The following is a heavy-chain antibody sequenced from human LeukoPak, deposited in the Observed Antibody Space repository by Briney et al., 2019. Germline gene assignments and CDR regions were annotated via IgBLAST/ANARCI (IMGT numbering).Heavy chain of an antibody. CDR2: INYNGST. J-gene: IGHJ4*02. V-gene: IGHV4-39*01. CDR1: GGSISSSSSYY. Sequence: SETLSLTCTVSGGSISSSSSYYWGWIRQPPGKGLEWIGSINYNGSTFYNPSLRSRVAISVDTSKNHFSLSLSSVTAADTAVYYCARHPGMDYWGQGTLVTVSS. CDR3: ARHPGMDY.